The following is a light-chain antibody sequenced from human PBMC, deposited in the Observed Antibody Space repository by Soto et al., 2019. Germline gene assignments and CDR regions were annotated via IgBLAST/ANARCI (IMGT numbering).Light chain of an antibody. CDR3: HQYGSSPSYT. J-gene: IGKJ2*01. CDR2: GAS. Sequence: EIVLTQSPGTLSLSPGERATLSCRASQSVSSSSYLAWYQQKPGQAPRLLIYGASSRATGIPDRFSGSGSGTDFTLTISRLELEDFAVYYCHQYGSSPSYTFGQGTKLEIK. CDR1: QSVSSSSY. V-gene: IGKV3-20*01.